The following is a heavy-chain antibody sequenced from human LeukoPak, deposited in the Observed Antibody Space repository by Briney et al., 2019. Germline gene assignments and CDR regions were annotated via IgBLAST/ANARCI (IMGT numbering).Heavy chain of an antibody. CDR1: GYTFTSYG. CDR2: ISAYNGNT. J-gene: IGHJ3*02. CDR3: ARDWETNFFDAFDI. V-gene: IGHV1-18*01. Sequence: ASVKVSCKASGYTFTSYGISWVRQAPGQGLEWMGWISAYNGNTNYAQKLQGRVTMTTDTSTSTAYMELRSLRSDDTAVYYCARDWETNFFDAFDIWGQGTMVTVSS. D-gene: IGHD1-26*01.